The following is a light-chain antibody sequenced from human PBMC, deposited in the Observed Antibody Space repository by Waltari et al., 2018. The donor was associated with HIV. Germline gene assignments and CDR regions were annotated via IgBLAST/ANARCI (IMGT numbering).Light chain of an antibody. Sequence: DIQMTQSPSSLSASIGDRVTITCRASQSISSYLNWYQQKPGKAPKLLIYGASTLQSGVTSNFSGSGSGTDFTLIISSLQPEDFATYYCQQSYTTPRTFGQGTKLEIK. J-gene: IGKJ2*02. CDR3: QQSYTTPRT. V-gene: IGKV1-39*01. CDR1: QSISSY. CDR2: GAS.